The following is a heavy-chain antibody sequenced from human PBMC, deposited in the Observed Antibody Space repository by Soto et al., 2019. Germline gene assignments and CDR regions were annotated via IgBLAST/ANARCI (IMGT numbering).Heavy chain of an antibody. D-gene: IGHD3-3*01. CDR2: IKWDASEK. V-gene: IGHV3-7*01. Sequence: GGSLRLSCAASGFTFGSYWMSWVRQAPGKGLEWLATIKWDASEKKYVDSVKGRFTMSRDNAKNSLYLQMDSLRAEDTAVYYCARDFRIGGIWGQGTMVTVS. CDR3: ARDFRIGGI. J-gene: IGHJ3*02. CDR1: GFTFGSYW.